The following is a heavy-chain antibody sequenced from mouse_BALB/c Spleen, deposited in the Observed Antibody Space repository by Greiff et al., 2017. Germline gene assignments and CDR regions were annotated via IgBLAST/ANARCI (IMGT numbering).Heavy chain of an antibody. CDR2: IWAGGST. CDR1: GFSLTSYG. D-gene: IGHD1-1*01. J-gene: IGHJ3*01. Sequence: VKVVESGPGLVAPSQSLSITCTVSGFSLTSYGVHWVRQPPGKGLEWLGVIWAGGSTNYNSALMSRLSISKDNSKSQVFLKMNSLQTDDTAMYYCASYGSSPWFAYWGQGTLVTVSA. CDR3: ASYGSSPWFAY. V-gene: IGHV2-9*02.